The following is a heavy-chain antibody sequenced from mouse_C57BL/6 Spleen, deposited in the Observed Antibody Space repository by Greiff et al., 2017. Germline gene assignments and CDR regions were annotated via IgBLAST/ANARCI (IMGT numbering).Heavy chain of an antibody. J-gene: IGHJ3*01. D-gene: IGHD2-4*01. V-gene: IGHV1-22*01. CDR3: ATYYDYDWFAY. Sequence: VQLQQSGPELVKPGASVKMSCKASGYTFTDYNMHWVKQSHGKSLEWIGYINPNNGGTSYNQKFKGKATLTVNKSSSTAYIELRSLTSEDSAVYYCATYYDYDWFAYCSQGPLVTVSA. CDR1: GYTFTDYN. CDR2: INPNNGGT.